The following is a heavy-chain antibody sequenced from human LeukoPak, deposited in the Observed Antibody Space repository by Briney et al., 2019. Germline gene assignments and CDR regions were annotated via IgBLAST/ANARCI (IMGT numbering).Heavy chain of an antibody. CDR3: ARPHGTYSSSSRGLDY. D-gene: IGHD6-6*01. CDR1: GFTFSSYA. V-gene: IGHV3-30-3*01. Sequence: PGGSLRLSCAASGFTFSSYAMHWVRQAPGKGLEWVAVISYDGSNKYYADSVKGRFTISRDNSKNTLYLQMNSLRAEDTAVYYCARPHGTYSSSSRGLDYWGQGTLVTVSS. J-gene: IGHJ4*02. CDR2: ISYDGSNK.